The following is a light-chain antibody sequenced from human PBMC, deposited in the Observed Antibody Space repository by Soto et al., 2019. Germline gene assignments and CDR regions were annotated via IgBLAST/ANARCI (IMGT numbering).Light chain of an antibody. CDR3: QQSYSSPPT. CDR1: QSISNH. J-gene: IGKJ1*01. V-gene: IGKV1-39*01. CDR2: AAS. Sequence: DLQMTQSPSSLSASVEDRVIITCRASQSISNHLNWYQQKPGKAPKLLIFAASSLQSGVPSRFSGSRSGPDFTLTISSLQPEDFATYYCQQSYSSPPTFGQGTKVE.